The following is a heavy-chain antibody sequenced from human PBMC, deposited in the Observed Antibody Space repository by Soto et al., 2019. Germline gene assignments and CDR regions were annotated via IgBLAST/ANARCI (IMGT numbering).Heavy chain of an antibody. Sequence: PSETLSLTCTVSGGSVSSGSYYWSWIRQPPGKGLEWIGYIYYSGSTNYNPSLKSRVTISVDTSKNHFSLKLSSVTAADTAVYYCARDPYYYDSSGYYVEAFDIWGQGTMVTVSS. CDR1: GGSVSSGSYY. D-gene: IGHD3-22*01. J-gene: IGHJ3*02. CDR2: IYYSGST. V-gene: IGHV4-61*01. CDR3: ARDPYYYDSSGYYVEAFDI.